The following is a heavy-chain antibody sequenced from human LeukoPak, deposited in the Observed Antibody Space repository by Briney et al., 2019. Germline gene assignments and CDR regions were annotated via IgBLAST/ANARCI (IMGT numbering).Heavy chain of an antibody. CDR1: GYTLTELS. Sequence: ASVKVSCKVSGYTLTELSMHWVRQAPGKGLEWMGGFDPEDGETIYAQKFQGRVTMTEDTSTDTAYMELSSLRSEDTAVYYCATDLSLVGIAAAGDYYYYGMDVWGQGTTVTVSS. CDR2: FDPEDGET. J-gene: IGHJ6*02. V-gene: IGHV1-24*01. D-gene: IGHD6-13*01. CDR3: ATDLSLVGIAAAGDYYYYGMDV.